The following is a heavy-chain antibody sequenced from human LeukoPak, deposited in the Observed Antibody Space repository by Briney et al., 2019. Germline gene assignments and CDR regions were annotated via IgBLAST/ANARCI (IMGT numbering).Heavy chain of an antibody. CDR1: GFSFDAYT. D-gene: IGHD6-19*01. CDR3: AKDGDSGCLDDAFDI. CDR2: ISGSGGST. Sequence: GGSLRLSCAPSGFSFDAYTMHWVRQAPGKGLEWVSAISGSGGSTYYADSVKGRFTISRDNSKNTLYLQMNSLRAEDTAVYYCAKDGDSGCLDDAFDIWGQGTMVTVSS. V-gene: IGHV3-23*01. J-gene: IGHJ3*02.